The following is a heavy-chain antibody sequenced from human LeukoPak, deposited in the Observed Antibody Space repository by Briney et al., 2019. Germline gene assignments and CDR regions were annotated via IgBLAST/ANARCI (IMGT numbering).Heavy chain of an antibody. Sequence: ASVKVSCKASGYTFTSYGISWVRQAPGQGLEWMGWISAYNGNTNYAQKLQGRVTMTTDTSTSTAYMELRSLRSDDTAVYYCARDPGGGAPAYYYGMDVGAQGTTVTVSS. CDR3: ARDPGGGAPAYYYGMDV. J-gene: IGHJ6*02. D-gene: IGHD1-26*01. CDR2: ISAYNGNT. V-gene: IGHV1-18*01. CDR1: GYTFTSYG.